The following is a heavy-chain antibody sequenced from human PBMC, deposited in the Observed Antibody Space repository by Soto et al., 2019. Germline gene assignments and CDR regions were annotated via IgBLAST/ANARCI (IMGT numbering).Heavy chain of an antibody. J-gene: IGHJ4*02. V-gene: IGHV1-24*01. CDR3: ATGEDFWSGSPVGVFDY. CDR1: GYTLTELS. D-gene: IGHD3-3*01. CDR2: FDPEDGET. Sequence: QVQLVQAGAEVKKPGASVKVSCKVSGYTLTELSMHWVRQAPGKGLAWMGGFDPEDGETIYAQKFKGRVTITEDTSTDTAYMELSSLRSEDTAVYYCATGEDFWSGSPVGVFDYWGQGTLVTVSS.